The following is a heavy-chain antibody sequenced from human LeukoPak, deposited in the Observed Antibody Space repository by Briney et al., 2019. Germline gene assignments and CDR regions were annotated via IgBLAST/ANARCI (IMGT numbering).Heavy chain of an antibody. CDR1: GGSFSGYY. D-gene: IGHD3-10*01. CDR3: ARGAPVFTMVRGVNPEANYYYYYMDV. Sequence: SETLSLTCAVYGGSFSGYYWSWIRQPPGKGLEWIGEINHSGSTNYNPSLKSRVTISVDTSKNQFSLKLSSVTAADTAVYYCARGAPVFTMVRGVNPEANYYYYYMDVWGKGTTVTVSS. CDR2: INHSGST. J-gene: IGHJ6*03. V-gene: IGHV4-34*01.